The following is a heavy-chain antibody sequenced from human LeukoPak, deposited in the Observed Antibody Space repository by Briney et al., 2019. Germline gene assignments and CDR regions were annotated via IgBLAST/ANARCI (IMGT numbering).Heavy chain of an antibody. D-gene: IGHD1-26*01. CDR3: AKVGFVGARNY. Sequence: GGSLRLSCAASGFTFSSECMSWVRQAPGKGLEWVANIKQDGSEMYCVDSVKGRFTISRDNAKNSLYLQMNSLRAEDAAVYCCAKVGFVGARNYWGQGTLVTVSS. J-gene: IGHJ4*02. CDR1: GFTFSSEC. V-gene: IGHV3-7*01. CDR2: IKQDGSEM.